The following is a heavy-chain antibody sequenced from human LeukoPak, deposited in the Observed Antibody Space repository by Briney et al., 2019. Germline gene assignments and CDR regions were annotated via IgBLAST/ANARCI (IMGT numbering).Heavy chain of an antibody. CDR2: IYYSGST. D-gene: IGHD1-26*01. Sequence: SETLSLTCTVSGGTISSYYWSWIRQPPGKGLEWIGYIYYSGSTNYNPSLKSRVTISVDTSKNQFSLKLSSVTAADTAVYYCARQVVGATFDYWGQGTLVTVSS. V-gene: IGHV4-59*08. CDR1: GGTISSYY. CDR3: ARQVVGATFDY. J-gene: IGHJ4*02.